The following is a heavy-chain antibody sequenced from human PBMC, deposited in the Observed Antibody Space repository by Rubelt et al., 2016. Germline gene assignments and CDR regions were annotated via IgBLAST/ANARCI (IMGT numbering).Heavy chain of an antibody. D-gene: IGHD6-13*01. CDR1: SSYV. Sequence: SSYVLHWVRQAPGKGLEWVAVISGDGGLTYYADSLKGRFTISRDNAKNSLYLQMNSLRAEDTASYYCAKGVAAAGDDAFDIWGQGTMVTVSS. CDR3: AKGVAAAGDDAFDI. CDR2: ISGDGGLT. J-gene: IGHJ3*02. V-gene: IGHV3-30*04.